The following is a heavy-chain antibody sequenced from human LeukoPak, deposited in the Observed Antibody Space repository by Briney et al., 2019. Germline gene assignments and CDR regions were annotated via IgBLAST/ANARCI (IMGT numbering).Heavy chain of an antibody. CDR2: IYDDNT. CDR3: AARKVRGVWFYLDY. J-gene: IGHJ4*02. CDR1: GFTFSAYA. Sequence: GGSLRLSCAASGFTFSAYAMAWVRQAPGKGLEWVSTIYDDNTYYADSVKGRFAISTDNSKNTLYLQMNSLRVGDTAVYFCAARKVRGVWFYLDYWGQGTLVTVSS. V-gene: IGHV3-23*01. D-gene: IGHD3-10*01.